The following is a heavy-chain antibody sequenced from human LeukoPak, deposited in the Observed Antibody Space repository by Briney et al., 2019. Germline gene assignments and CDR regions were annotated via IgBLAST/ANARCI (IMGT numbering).Heavy chain of an antibody. CDR3: ARGELLDWYSSSPSFDY. J-gene: IGHJ4*02. Sequence: ASVKVSCKASGYTLTGYYMHWVRQAPGQGLEWMGWINPNSGGTNYAQKFQGRVTMTRDTSISTAYMELSRLRSDDTAVYYCARGELLDWYSSSPSFDYWGQGTLVTVSS. V-gene: IGHV1-2*02. CDR2: INPNSGGT. D-gene: IGHD6-13*01. CDR1: GYTLTGYY.